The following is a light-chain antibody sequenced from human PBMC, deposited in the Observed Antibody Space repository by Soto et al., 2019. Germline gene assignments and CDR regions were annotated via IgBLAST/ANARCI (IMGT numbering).Light chain of an antibody. CDR2: GVS. Sequence: DIQMTQSPSSLSSSFVDMVTITFRASQSVSTYLNWYSQKSGGAPKLLIHGVSKLENGTPSRFSGSGLATDFTLTINTLQPEDFAVYFCQQTYMVPYTFGQGTKVDI. V-gene: IGKV1-39*01. CDR3: QQTYMVPYT. J-gene: IGKJ2*01. CDR1: QSVSTY.